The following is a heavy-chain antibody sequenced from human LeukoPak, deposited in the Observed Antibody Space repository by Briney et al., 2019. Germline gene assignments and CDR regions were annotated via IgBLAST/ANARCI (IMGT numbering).Heavy chain of an antibody. D-gene: IGHD2-2*01. CDR3: AKDLIGCSSTSCYGFDYFDY. Sequence: PGESLRLSCAASGFTFSSFVMSWVRQAPGKGLEWVSTVSGFGTGTCYADSVKGRFTISRDNSRSTLYLQMHSLRAEDTAIYYCAKDLIGCSSTSCYGFDYFDYWGQGILVTVSS. J-gene: IGHJ4*02. V-gene: IGHV3-23*01. CDR2: VSGFGTGT. CDR1: GFTFSSFV.